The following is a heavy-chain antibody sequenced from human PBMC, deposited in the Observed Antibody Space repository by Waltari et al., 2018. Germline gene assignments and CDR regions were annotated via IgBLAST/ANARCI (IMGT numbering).Heavy chain of an antibody. CDR3: ARGSHYSNDY. CDR2: IRSDGAST. CDR1: GFTFTSYY. J-gene: IGHJ4*02. V-gene: IGHV3-74*01. D-gene: IGHD1-26*01. Sequence: EVQLVESGGGLVQPGGSLRLSCAASGFTFTSYYMHWVRQPPGRGLVCVARIRSDGASTSNADAVKGRYTLSRDNAKSTRFLQMNSLRAEDTGVYYWARGSHYSNDYWGQGTLVTVSS.